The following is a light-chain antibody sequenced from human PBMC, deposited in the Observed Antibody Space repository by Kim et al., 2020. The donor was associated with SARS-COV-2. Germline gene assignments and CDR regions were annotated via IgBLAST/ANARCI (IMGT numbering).Light chain of an antibody. CDR1: QRIAPW. V-gene: IGKV1-5*03. J-gene: IGKJ1*01. CDR3: QDYSDYSWT. CDR2: KAS. Sequence: ASIGDSGTNTCRASQRIAPWLDWYQQKPGRAPKLLIYKASTLERGVPSRFSGSGSGTQFTLTISSLQPDDFATYYCQDYSDYSWTFGQGTKVDIK.